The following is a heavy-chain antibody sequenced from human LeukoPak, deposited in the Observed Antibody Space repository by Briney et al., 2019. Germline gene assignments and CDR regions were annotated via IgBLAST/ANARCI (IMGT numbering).Heavy chain of an antibody. V-gene: IGHV3-11*01. D-gene: IGHD3-22*01. Sequence: GGSLRLSCAASGFTFSDYYMSWIRQAPGKGLEWVSYISSSGSTIYYADSVKGRFTISRDNAKNSLYLQMNSLRAEDTAVYYCGGALYYCENSVYSDYGGRGTLVTVSS. J-gene: IGHJ4*02. CDR3: GGALYYCENSVYSDY. CDR2: ISSSGSTI. CDR1: GFTFSDYY.